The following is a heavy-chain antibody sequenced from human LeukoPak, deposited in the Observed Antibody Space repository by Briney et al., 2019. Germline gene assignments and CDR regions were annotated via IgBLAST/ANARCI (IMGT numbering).Heavy chain of an antibody. V-gene: IGHV1-69*04. CDR1: GGTFSSYA. J-gene: IGHJ5*02. CDR2: IIPILGIT. Sequence: SVKVSCKASGGTFSSYAISWVRQAPGQGLEWMGRIIPILGITNYAQKFQGRVTITADKSTSTAYMDLSSLRSEDTAVYYCASRPENYYDSSGYYWYAWGQGTLVTVSS. D-gene: IGHD3-22*01. CDR3: ASRPENYYDSSGYYWYA.